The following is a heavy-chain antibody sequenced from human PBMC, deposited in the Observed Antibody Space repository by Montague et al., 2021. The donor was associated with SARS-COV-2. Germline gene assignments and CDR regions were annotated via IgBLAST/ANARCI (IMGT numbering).Heavy chain of an antibody. J-gene: IGHJ4*02. D-gene: IGHD6-19*01. CDR3: AHKGAMAGSVVDWGY. Sequence: PALVKPTQTLTLTYTVSGFSLSSSGVGVGWIRQPPGKALEWLALIYCDDDKRYSPSLKSRLTITKDTSKNQVVLTMTNMDPVDTATYYCAHKGAMAGSVVDWGYWGQGTLVTVSS. CDR1: GFSLSSSGVG. V-gene: IGHV2-5*02. CDR2: IYCDDDK.